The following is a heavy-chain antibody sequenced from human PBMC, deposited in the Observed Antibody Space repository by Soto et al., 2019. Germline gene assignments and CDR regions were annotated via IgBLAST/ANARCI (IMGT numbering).Heavy chain of an antibody. CDR2: MYNTGST. V-gene: IGHV4-59*01. CDR3: ARDLWGYCGTDCYPLDV. CDR1: GGCICRWS. Sequence: SELLSDTCTVCGGCICRWSSGWLRKPPGKGLEWIGYMYNTGSTVYNPSFKSRVTISVDTSKNQFSLKLNSVTAADTAVYYCARDLWGYCGTDCYPLDVWGQGTTVTVSS. J-gene: IGHJ6*02. D-gene: IGHD2-21*02.